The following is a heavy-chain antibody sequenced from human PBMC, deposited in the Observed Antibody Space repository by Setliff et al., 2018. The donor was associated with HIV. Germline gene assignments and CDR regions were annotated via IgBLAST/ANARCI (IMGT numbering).Heavy chain of an antibody. D-gene: IGHD3-10*01. J-gene: IGHJ4*02. CDR2: INHSGSG. CDR3: VRGLQYYDSGSYSEDY. Sequence: PSETLSLTCALYGGSFSGYYWSWIRQPPGKGLEWIGEINHSGSGNYNPSLTSRVTISLDTSKNQFSLKLSSVTAADTAVYYCVRGLQYYDSGSYSEDYWGQGTLVTVSS. CDR1: GGSFSGYY. V-gene: IGHV4-34*01.